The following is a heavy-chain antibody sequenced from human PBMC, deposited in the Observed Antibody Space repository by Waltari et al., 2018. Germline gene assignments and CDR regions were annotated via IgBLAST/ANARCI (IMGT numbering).Heavy chain of an antibody. Sequence: QVQLQQWGAGLLKPSETLSLTCAVYGGSFSGYYWSWIRQPPGKGLEWIGEINHSGSTNYNPALKSRVTLSVDTSRNQFSLKLSSVTAADTAVYYCGRGGGVRVSWFDPWGQGTLVTVSS. CDR1: GGSFSGYY. J-gene: IGHJ5*02. CDR2: INHSGST. D-gene: IGHD3-10*01. CDR3: GRGGGVRVSWFDP. V-gene: IGHV4-34*01.